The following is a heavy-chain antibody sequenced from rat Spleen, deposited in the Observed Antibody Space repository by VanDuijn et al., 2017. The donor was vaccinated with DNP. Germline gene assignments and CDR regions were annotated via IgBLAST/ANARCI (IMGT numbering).Heavy chain of an antibody. Sequence: EVQLVESGGGLVQPGRSLKLSCVASGFTFSDYHMAWVRQAPKKGLEWVATITYDGTSTYYGDSVRGRFTISRDKAKSTLYLQMDSLRSEDTATYYCARHEYGGSPDFWGPGTMVTVSS. J-gene: IGHJ1*01. D-gene: IGHD1-11*01. CDR2: ITYDGTST. V-gene: IGHV5-7*01. CDR3: ARHEYGGSPDF. CDR1: GFTFSDYH.